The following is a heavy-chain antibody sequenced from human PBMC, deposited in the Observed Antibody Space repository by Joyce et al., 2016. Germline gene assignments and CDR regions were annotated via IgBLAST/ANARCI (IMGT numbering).Heavy chain of an antibody. Sequence: EVQLVESGGDLVQPGGSLKLSCAASGFNFRASAMHWVRQASGKGLEWIGRMRDEANCYATTYGAAVRGRFTISRDDSQTTAYLHMSSLKTEDTAIYYCMNGDYGYWGRGTLVTVSS. J-gene: IGHJ4*02. CDR3: MNGDYGY. D-gene: IGHD4-17*01. CDR2: MRDEANCYAT. V-gene: IGHV3-73*01. CDR1: GFNFRASA.